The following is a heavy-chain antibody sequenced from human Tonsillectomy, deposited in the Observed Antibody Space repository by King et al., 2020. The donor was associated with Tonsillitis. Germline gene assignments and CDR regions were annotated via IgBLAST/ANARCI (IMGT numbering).Heavy chain of an antibody. V-gene: IGHV3-30*04. Sequence: VQLVESGGGVVQPGRSLRLSCAASGFTFSTYAIHWVRQALGKGLEWVAVISYDGHIKYYADSVKGRFTISRDNSKNTLYLQMNSLRSEDTAVYFCARDMVRGQYDYWGQGTLVTVSS. CDR1: GFTFSTYA. CDR2: ISYDGHIK. J-gene: IGHJ4*02. CDR3: ARDMVRGQYDY. D-gene: IGHD3-10*01.